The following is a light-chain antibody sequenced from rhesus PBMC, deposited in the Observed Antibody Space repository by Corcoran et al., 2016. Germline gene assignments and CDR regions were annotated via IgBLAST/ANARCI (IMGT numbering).Light chain of an antibody. J-gene: IGKJ4*01. CDR3: QRPNNWLT. Sequence: EIVMTQSPATLSLYPGERATRSCRASQSVSSNLAWYQHKPGQAPRLLIYYATNRATGIPDRFSGSGSGTDFTLTISSLEPEDVGVYYCQRPNNWLTFGGGTKVELQ. V-gene: IGKV3-35*01. CDR1: QSVSSN. CDR2: YAT.